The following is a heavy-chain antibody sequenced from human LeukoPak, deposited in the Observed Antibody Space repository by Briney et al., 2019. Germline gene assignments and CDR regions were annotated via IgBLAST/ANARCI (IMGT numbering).Heavy chain of an antibody. CDR3: ARVYCSGGSCSGGFDP. D-gene: IGHD2-15*01. CDR2: IIPIFGTA. V-gene: IGHV1-69*13. J-gene: IGHJ5*02. CDR1: GGTFSSYA. Sequence: SVMVSCKASGGTFSSYAISWVRQAPGQGLEWMGGIIPIFGTANYAQKFQGRVTITADESTSTAYMELSSLRSEDTAVYYCARVYCSGGSCSGGFDPWGQGTLVTVSS.